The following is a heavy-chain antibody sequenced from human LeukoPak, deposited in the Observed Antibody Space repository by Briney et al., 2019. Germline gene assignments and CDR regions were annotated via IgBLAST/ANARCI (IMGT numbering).Heavy chain of an antibody. J-gene: IGHJ3*02. CDR3: ARVKGGGRLLDAFDI. Sequence: GGSLRLSCAASGFAFNTYTIVWVRQAPGKGLEWVSSISSSSSYIYYADSLKGRFTISRDNAKNSLHLQMNSLRAEDTAVYYCARVKGGGRLLDAFDIWGQGTMVTVSS. D-gene: IGHD1-26*01. V-gene: IGHV3-21*01. CDR2: ISSSSSYI. CDR1: GFAFNTYT.